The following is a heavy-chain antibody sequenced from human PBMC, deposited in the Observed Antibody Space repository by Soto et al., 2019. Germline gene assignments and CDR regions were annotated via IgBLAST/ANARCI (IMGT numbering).Heavy chain of an antibody. J-gene: IGHJ6*02. CDR3: ASWHSSSRTYYYYYGMDV. D-gene: IGHD6-6*01. CDR1: GGTFSSYA. Sequence: QVQLVQSGAEVKKPGSSVKVSCKASGGTFSSYAISWVRQAPGQGLEWMGGIIPIFGTANYAQKFQGRVTLTADESTSTAYMELSSLRSEDTAVYYCASWHSSSRTYYYYYGMDVWGQGTTVTVSS. CDR2: IIPIFGTA. V-gene: IGHV1-69*01.